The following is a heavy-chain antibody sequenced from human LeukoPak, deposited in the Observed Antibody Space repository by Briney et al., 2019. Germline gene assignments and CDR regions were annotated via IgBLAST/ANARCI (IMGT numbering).Heavy chain of an antibody. CDR2: ISGSGSGGST. Sequence: PGGSLRLSCVASAFTFRSYGMHWVRQAPGKGLEWVSSISGSGSGGSTYYADSVKGRFTISRDNSKNTLYLQMNSLIAEDTAVYYCAKSGYNRFDYWGQGTRVTVSS. J-gene: IGHJ4*02. V-gene: IGHV3-23*01. CDR1: AFTFRSYG. D-gene: IGHD5-24*01. CDR3: AKSGYNRFDY.